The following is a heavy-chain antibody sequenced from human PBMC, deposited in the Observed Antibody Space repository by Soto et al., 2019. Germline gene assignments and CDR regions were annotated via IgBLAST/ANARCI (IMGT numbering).Heavy chain of an antibody. D-gene: IGHD2-2*01. CDR1: GGTFSSYA. Sequence: ASVKVSCKASGGTFSSYAISWVRQAPGQGLEWMGGIIPIFGTANYAQKFQGRVTITADESTSTAYMELSSLRSEDTAVYYCAAGRLPATDPYYYYGMDVWGQGTTVTVSS. CDR2: IIPIFGTA. J-gene: IGHJ6*02. CDR3: AAGRLPATDPYYYYGMDV. V-gene: IGHV1-69*13.